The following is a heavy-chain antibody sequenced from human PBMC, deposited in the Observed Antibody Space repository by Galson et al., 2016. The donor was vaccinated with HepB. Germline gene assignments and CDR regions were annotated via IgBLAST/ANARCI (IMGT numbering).Heavy chain of an antibody. D-gene: IGHD3-10*01. CDR2: ISSSSSYI. V-gene: IGHV3-21*01. Sequence: KGLEWVSSISSSSSYIYYADSVKGRFTISRDNAKNSLYLQMNSLRAEDTAVYYCARDLITMVRGVIYGMDVWGQGTTVTVSS. J-gene: IGHJ6*02. CDR3: ARDLITMVRGVIYGMDV.